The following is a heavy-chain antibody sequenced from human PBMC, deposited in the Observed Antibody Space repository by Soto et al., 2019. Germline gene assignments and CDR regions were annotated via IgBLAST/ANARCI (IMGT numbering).Heavy chain of an antibody. Sequence: EVQLVQSGAEVKKPGESLKISCKGSGYSFTSYWIGWVRQMPGKGLEWMGIIYPGDSDTRYSPSFQGQVTISADKSISTAYLQWSSLKASDTAMYYCARPIVGRGSTSHAPGAFDIWGQGTMVTVSS. CDR2: IYPGDSDT. CDR3: ARPIVGRGSTSHAPGAFDI. CDR1: GYSFTSYW. J-gene: IGHJ3*02. V-gene: IGHV5-51*03. D-gene: IGHD2-2*01.